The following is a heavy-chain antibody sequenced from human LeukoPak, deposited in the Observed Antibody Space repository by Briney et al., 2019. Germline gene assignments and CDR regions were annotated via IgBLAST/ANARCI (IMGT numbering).Heavy chain of an antibody. CDR2: IYYSGST. V-gene: IGHV4-59*08. Sequence: ETLSLTCTVSGGSISRYYWSWIRQPPGKGLEWIGYIYYSGSTNYNPSLKSRVTISVDTSKNQFSLKLSSVTAADTAVYYCARQTSSYYDFSSGYYNPRLPAAFDYWGQGTLVTVSS. D-gene: IGHD3-3*01. CDR1: GGSISRYY. J-gene: IGHJ4*02. CDR3: ARQTSSYYDFSSGYYNPRLPAAFDY.